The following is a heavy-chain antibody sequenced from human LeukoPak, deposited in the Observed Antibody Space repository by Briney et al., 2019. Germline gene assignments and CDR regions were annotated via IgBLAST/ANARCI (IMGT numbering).Heavy chain of an antibody. CDR2: IKPDGSAQ. CDR3: ANGGTYSSGP. CDR1: GFTFDDYT. J-gene: IGHJ5*02. V-gene: IGHV3-7*01. D-gene: IGHD3-22*01. Sequence: GGSLRLSCVASGFTFDDYTMHWVRQGPGKGLEWVATIKPDGSAQYYVDSVKGRFTISRDNAKNSLFLQINSLRAEDTAVYYCANGGTYSSGPWGQGTLVTVSS.